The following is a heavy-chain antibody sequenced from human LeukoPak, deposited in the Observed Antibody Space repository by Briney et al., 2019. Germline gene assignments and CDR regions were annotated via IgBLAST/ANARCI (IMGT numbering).Heavy chain of an antibody. J-gene: IGHJ4*02. Sequence: QPGRSLRLSCAASGFTLDDYAMHWVRRAPGKGLEWVSGISWNSGKIGYADSVKGRFTISRDNAKNSLYLQMNSLRAGDTALYYCAKDDCSSTSCYISRGGYLIDYWGQGTLVTVSS. CDR3: AKDDCSSTSCYISRGGYLIDY. V-gene: IGHV3-9*01. CDR1: GFTLDDYA. D-gene: IGHD2-2*02. CDR2: ISWNSGKI.